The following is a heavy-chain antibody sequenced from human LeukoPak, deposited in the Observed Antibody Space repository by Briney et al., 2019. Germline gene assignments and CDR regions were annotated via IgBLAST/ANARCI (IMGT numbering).Heavy chain of an antibody. CDR1: GFTFSTYS. V-gene: IGHV3-48*02. CDR3: ARKFGY. Sequence: GGSLRLSCAASGFTFSTYSMNWVRQAPGKGLEWVSYISSSGSTIYYADSVKGRFIISRDDATNSLYLQMNGLRDDDTAVYYWARKFGYWGQGTLVTVSS. CDR2: ISSSGSTI. J-gene: IGHJ4*02. D-gene: IGHD3-16*01.